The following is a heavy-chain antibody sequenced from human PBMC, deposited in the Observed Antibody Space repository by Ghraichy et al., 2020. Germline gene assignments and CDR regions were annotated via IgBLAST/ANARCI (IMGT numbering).Heavy chain of an antibody. V-gene: IGHV3-49*04. CDR3: TRGRWPIAASGTGYYFDY. CDR2: IRSKGYGATT. D-gene: IGHD6-13*01. J-gene: IGHJ4*02. Sequence: GGSLRLSCTGSGFTFGDYAMNWVRQAPGKGLEWVGFIRSKGYGATTGYAASVEGRFTISRDDSKSVAYLQLNSLKIEDTALYFCTRGRWPIAASGTGYYFDYWGQGTLVTVSS. CDR1: GFTFGDYA.